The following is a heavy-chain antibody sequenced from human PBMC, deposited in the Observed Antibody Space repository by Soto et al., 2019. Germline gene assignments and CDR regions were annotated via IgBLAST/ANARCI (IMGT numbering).Heavy chain of an antibody. CDR3: ARDPVGATTWFDT. V-gene: IGHV1-69*06. CDR1: GGTFSSYA. Sequence: QVQLVQSGAEVKKPGSSVKVSCKASGGTFSSYAISWVRQAPGQGLEWMGGIIPIFGTANYAQKLQGRVTITAEKSTNTAYMELSSLRSEDTAVYYCARDPVGATTWFDTWGQGTLVTVSS. D-gene: IGHD1-26*01. CDR2: IIPIFGTA. J-gene: IGHJ5*02.